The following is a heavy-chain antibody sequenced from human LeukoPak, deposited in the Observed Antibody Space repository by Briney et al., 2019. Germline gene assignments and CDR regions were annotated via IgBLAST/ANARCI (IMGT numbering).Heavy chain of an antibody. D-gene: IGHD6-19*01. CDR2: INPSGGST. CDR1: GYTFTSYY. J-gene: IGHJ4*02. CDR3: ARDLSGRRSEQWLVPPGY. V-gene: IGHV1-46*01. Sequence: GASVKVSCKASGYTFTSYYMHWVRQAPGQGLEWMGIINPSGGSTSYAQKFQGRVTMTRDTSTSTVYMELSSLRSEDTAVYYCARDLSGRRSEQWLVPPGYWGQGTLVTVSS.